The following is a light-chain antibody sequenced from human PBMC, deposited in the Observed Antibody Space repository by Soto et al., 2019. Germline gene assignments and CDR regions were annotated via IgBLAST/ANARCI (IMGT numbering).Light chain of an antibody. Sequence: QSVLTQPPSASGPPGQTVTISCSGSNSNIGGNPVSWYQVLPGAAPKLLIYNNDQRPSGVPDRLSGSKSGTSASLAISGLQSDDEADYLCASWDDSLNGRLFGGGTKLTVL. CDR1: NSNIGGNP. J-gene: IGLJ3*02. CDR3: ASWDDSLNGRL. CDR2: NND. V-gene: IGLV1-44*01.